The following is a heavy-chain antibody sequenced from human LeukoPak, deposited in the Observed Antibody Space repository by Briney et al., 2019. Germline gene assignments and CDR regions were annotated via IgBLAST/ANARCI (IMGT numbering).Heavy chain of an antibody. V-gene: IGHV3-23*01. CDR2: TSRSGEIT. CDR3: AKLHGGYLEWLFFY. D-gene: IGHD3-3*01. CDR1: GFTFSGYA. J-gene: IGHJ4*02. Sequence: GGSLRLSCAASGFTFSGYAMSWVRQATGKGLEWVSSTSRSGEITFYADSVKGRFTISRDNSKNTLYLQMNSLRAEDTAVYYCAKLHGGYLEWLFFYWGQGTLVTVSS.